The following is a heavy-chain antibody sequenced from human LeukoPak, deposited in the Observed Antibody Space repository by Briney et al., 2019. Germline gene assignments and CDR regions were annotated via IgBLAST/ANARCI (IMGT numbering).Heavy chain of an antibody. D-gene: IGHD2-2*01. Sequence: SETLSPTCTVSGGSISSYYWSWIRQPPGKGLEWIGYIYYSGSTNYNPSLKSRVTISVDTSKNQFSLKLSSVTAADTAVYYCARADCSSTSCYGLDVWGQGTTVTVSS. CDR2: IYYSGST. J-gene: IGHJ6*02. V-gene: IGHV4-59*01. CDR1: GGSISSYY. CDR3: ARADCSSTSCYGLDV.